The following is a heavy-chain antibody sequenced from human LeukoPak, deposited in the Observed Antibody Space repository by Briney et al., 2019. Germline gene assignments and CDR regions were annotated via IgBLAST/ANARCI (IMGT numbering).Heavy chain of an antibody. J-gene: IGHJ4*02. D-gene: IGHD3-10*01. CDR2: MNPNSGNT. CDR1: GYTFTSYD. CDR3: ARDTYYYGSGTLFDY. V-gene: IGHV1-8*01. Sequence: ASVKVSCKASGYTFTSYDINWVRQAPGQGLEWMGWMNPNSGNTGYAQKFQGRVTMTRNTSISTAYMELSSLRAEDTAVYYCARDTYYYGSGTLFDYWGQGTLVTVSS.